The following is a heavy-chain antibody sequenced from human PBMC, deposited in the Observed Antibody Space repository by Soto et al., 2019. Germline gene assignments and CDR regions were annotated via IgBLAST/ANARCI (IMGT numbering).Heavy chain of an antibody. J-gene: IGHJ4*02. CDR1: GFTFDSYA. D-gene: IGHD3-16*01. V-gene: IGHV3-21*05. Sequence: GSLILSCVASGFTFDSYAMNWVRQAPGKGLEWISWIGPSSSETEYSDSVQGRFTISRDNAKNLLYLQMNRLKDEDTAVYYCARDHRWAFDYWGQGALVTVSS. CDR2: IGPSSSET. CDR3: ARDHRWAFDY.